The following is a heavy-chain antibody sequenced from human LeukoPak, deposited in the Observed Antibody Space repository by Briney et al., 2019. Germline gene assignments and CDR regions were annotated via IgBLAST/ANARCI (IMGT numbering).Heavy chain of an antibody. CDR2: NKSKTDGCTT. CDR3: TTVEGSGY. CDR1: VYTFSNAW. D-gene: IGHD6-19*01. Sequence: GGTLRLSCAASVYTFSNAWMSCVPHAPGRGREWVGRNKSKTDGCTTDYAATVKGRFTIARDDSKNPLYLQMNSLNTEDTAVYYCTTVEGSGYWGQGTLVTVSS. J-gene: IGHJ4*02. V-gene: IGHV3-15*01.